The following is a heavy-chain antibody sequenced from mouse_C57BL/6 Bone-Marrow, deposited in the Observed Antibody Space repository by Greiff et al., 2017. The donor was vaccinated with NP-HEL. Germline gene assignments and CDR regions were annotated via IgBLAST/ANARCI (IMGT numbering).Heavy chain of an antibody. J-gene: IGHJ3*01. CDR2: IHPNSGST. CDR3: ARPGGGYYSWFAY. V-gene: IGHV1-64*01. CDR1: GYTFTSYW. Sequence: QVQLKQPGAELVKPGASVKLSCKASGYTFTSYWMHWVKQRPGQGLEWIGMIHPNSGSTNYNEKFKSKATLTVDKSSSTAYMQLSSLTSEDSAVYYCARPGGGYYSWFAYWGQGTLVTVAA. D-gene: IGHD2-3*01.